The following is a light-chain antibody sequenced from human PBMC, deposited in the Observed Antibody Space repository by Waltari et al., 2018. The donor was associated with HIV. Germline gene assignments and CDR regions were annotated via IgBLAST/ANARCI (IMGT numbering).Light chain of an antibody. Sequence: EIVLTQSPGTLSLSPGERATLSCKTSQSVSSSFLAWYQQKPGQAPRLLLYGTSNRATGIPDRFSGSGSGTDFTLTINSLEPEDFVVYYCQQYGTSPKTFGQGTKVEIK. V-gene: IGKV3-20*01. CDR1: QSVSSSF. CDR2: GTS. CDR3: QQYGTSPKT. J-gene: IGKJ1*01.